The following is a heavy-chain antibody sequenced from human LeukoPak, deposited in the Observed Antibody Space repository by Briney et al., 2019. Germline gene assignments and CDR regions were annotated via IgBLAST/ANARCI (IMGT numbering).Heavy chain of an antibody. CDR3: ARETSQKGAHYMDV. CDR2: IYYSGST. D-gene: IGHD3-16*01. Sequence: SETLSLTCTVSGGSISSYYWSWIRQPPGKGLEWIGYIYYSGSTYYNPSLKSRVTISVDTSKNQFSLKLSSVTAADTAVYYCARETSQKGAHYMDVWGKGTTITISS. J-gene: IGHJ6*03. CDR1: GGSISSYY. V-gene: IGHV4-59*12.